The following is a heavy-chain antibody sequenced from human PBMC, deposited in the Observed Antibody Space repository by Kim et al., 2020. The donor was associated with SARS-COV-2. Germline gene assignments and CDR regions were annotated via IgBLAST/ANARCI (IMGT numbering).Heavy chain of an antibody. J-gene: IGHJ4*02. D-gene: IGHD6-13*01. CDR3: ASGVNPGGIADH. CDR2: INHSGST. Sequence: SETLSLTCAVYGGSFSGYYWSWIRQPPGKGLEWIGEINHSGSTNYNPSLKSRVTISVDTSKNQFSLKLSSVTAADTAVYYCASGVNPGGIADHWGQGTL. V-gene: IGHV4-34*01. CDR1: GGSFSGYY.